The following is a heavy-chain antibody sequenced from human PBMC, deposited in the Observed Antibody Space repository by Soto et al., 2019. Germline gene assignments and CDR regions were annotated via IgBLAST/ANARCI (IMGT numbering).Heavy chain of an antibody. V-gene: IGHV1-69*13. CDR3: AREGTGYNF. J-gene: IGHJ3*01. D-gene: IGHD5-12*01. CDR2: IVPVFGRP. CDR1: GGGFSNFG. Sequence: SVKVSCKASGGGFSNFGISWVGQAPGQWLEWMGGIVPVFGRPNYAQRFRGRLTITADESTSTGYMELISLRSDDTAVYYCAREGTGYNFWGQ.